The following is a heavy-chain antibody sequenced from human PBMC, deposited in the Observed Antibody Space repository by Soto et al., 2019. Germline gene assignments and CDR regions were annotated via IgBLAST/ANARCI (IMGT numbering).Heavy chain of an antibody. CDR1: GCTFSSYG. Sequence: QVQLVESGGGVVQPGRSLRLSCAASGCTFSSYGMHWVRQAPGKGLEWVAVIWYDGSNKYYADSVKGRFTISRDNSKNTLYLQMNSLRAEDTAVYYCARDPYSGYDFIGFGYFDYWGQGTLVTVSS. J-gene: IGHJ4*02. CDR2: IWYDGSNK. V-gene: IGHV3-33*01. D-gene: IGHD5-12*01. CDR3: ARDPYSGYDFIGFGYFDY.